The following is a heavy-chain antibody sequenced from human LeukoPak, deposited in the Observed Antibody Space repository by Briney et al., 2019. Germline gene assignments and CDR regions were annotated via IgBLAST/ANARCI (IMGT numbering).Heavy chain of an antibody. V-gene: IGHV1-46*01. CDR1: GYTFTSSY. Sequence: ASVKVSCKASGYTFTSSYMHWVRQAPGQGLEWMGIINPSGASTSYAQKFQGRVTITADESTSTAYMELSSLRSEDTAVYYCARNRMRSVDTALETPPDYWGQGTLVTVSS. CDR2: INPSGAST. J-gene: IGHJ4*02. CDR3: ARNRMRSVDTALETPPDY. D-gene: IGHD5-18*01.